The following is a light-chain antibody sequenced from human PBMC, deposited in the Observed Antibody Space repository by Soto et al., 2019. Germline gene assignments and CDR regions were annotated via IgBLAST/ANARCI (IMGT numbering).Light chain of an antibody. V-gene: IGKV1-5*03. CDR3: QQYNSYPLT. CDR1: QSISSW. CDR2: KAS. Sequence: DIQMTQSPSTLSASVGDRVTITCRARQSISSWLAWYQQKPGKAPNLLIYKASSLESGVPSRFSGSGSGTAFTLTISSLQPDDFATYYCQQYNSYPLTFGGGTKVEIK. J-gene: IGKJ4*01.